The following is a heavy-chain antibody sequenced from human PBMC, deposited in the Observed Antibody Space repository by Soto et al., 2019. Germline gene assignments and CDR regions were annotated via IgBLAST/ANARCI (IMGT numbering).Heavy chain of an antibody. CDR2: IYPGDSDT. CDR1: GYSFTSHW. D-gene: IGHD6-13*01. V-gene: IGHV5-51*01. CDR3: ARLSGGSWYYFDY. J-gene: IGHJ4*02. Sequence: XECLKILLKVSGYSFTSHWLVWVRQMPGKGLEWMGIIYPGDSDTRYSPSFQGQVTISADKSISTAYLQWSSLKASDTAMYYCARLSGGSWYYFDYWGQGTLVTVSS.